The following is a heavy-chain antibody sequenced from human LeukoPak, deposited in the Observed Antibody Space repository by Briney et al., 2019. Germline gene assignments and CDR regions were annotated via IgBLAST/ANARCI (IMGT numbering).Heavy chain of an antibody. CDR2: ISHGGDSA. D-gene: IGHD6-19*01. Sequence: PGGSLRLSCTASGFTFSTYAMTWVRQAPGKGLEWVSVISHGGDSAWYADSVKGRFTISRDNSKGTLFLQMNSLRADDTAIYYCAKGRSGWYEGLDYWGQGILVTVSS. J-gene: IGHJ4*02. CDR1: GFTFSTYA. CDR3: AKGRSGWYEGLDY. V-gene: IGHV3-23*01.